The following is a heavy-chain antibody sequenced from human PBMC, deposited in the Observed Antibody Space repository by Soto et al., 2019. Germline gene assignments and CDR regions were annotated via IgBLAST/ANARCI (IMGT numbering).Heavy chain of an antibody. CDR1: GFSFNSHA. V-gene: IGHV3-30-3*01. CDR2: ISHDGSIK. Sequence: QVQLVESGGGVVQPGRSLRLSCAASGFSFNSHAMHWVRQAPGKGLEWVAVISHDGSIKSYVDSVKGRFTISRDSSKKTLYLQMDSLRAEDTAVYSCVRDLSGFGASDVWGQGTMVTVSS. CDR3: VRDLSGFGASDV. J-gene: IGHJ3*01. D-gene: IGHD3-22*01.